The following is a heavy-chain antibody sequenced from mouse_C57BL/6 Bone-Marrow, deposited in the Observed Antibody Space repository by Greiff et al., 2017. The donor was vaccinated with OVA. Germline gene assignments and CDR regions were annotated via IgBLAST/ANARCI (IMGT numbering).Heavy chain of an antibody. J-gene: IGHJ2*01. D-gene: IGHD2-4*01. Sequence: VQLQQSGPVLVKPGASVKMSCKASGYTFTDYYMNWVKQSHGKSLEWIGVINPYNGGTSYNQKFKGKATLTVDKSSSTAYMELNSLTSEDSSVYYGARSDYVYYFDYWGQGTTLTVSS. CDR3: ARSDYVYYFDY. CDR2: INPYNGGT. CDR1: GYTFTDYY. V-gene: IGHV1-19*01.